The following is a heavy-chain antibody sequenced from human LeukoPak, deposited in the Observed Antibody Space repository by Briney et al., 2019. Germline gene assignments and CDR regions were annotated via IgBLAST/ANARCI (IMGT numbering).Heavy chain of an antibody. V-gene: IGHV3-66*01. CDR3: ARDPKGELSWD. Sequence: GGSLRLSCAASEFSVGSNYMTWVRQAPGKGLEWVSLIYSGGSTYYADSVKGRFTISRDNSKNTLYLQMNSQRAEDTAVYYCARDPKGELSWDWGQGTLVTVSS. J-gene: IGHJ4*02. CDR1: EFSVGSNY. CDR2: IYSGGST. D-gene: IGHD3-16*02.